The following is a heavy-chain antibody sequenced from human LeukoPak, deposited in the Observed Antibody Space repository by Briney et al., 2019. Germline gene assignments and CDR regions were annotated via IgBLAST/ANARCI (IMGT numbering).Heavy chain of an antibody. CDR1: GFTFSSYG. Sequence: GGPLRLSCAVSGFTFSSYGMHWVRQAPGKGLEWVAAIWYDGSIQYYADSVKGRFTISRDNSKNTLYLQMDSLRAEDTAVYYCARAGYCSGGSCYGSDYWGQGTLVSVSS. V-gene: IGHV3-33*01. CDR2: IWYDGSIQ. CDR3: ARAGYCSGGSCYGSDY. J-gene: IGHJ4*02. D-gene: IGHD2-15*01.